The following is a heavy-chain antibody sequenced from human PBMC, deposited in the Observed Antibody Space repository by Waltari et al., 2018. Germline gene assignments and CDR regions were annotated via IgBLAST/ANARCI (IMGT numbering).Heavy chain of an antibody. V-gene: IGHV4-39*07. CDR1: GGSISSSSYY. CDR3: ARDLVAAYFDY. Sequence: QLQLQESGPGLVKPSETLSLTCTVSGGSISSSSYYWGWIRQPPGKGLEWIGSIYYSGSTYYNPSLKSRVTISVDTSKNQFSLKLSSVTAADTAVYYCARDLVAAYFDYWGQGTLVTVSS. J-gene: IGHJ4*02. CDR2: IYYSGST. D-gene: IGHD3-16*01.